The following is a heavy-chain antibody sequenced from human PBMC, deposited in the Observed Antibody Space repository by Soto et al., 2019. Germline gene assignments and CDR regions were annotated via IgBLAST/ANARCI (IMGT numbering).Heavy chain of an antibody. V-gene: IGHV3-30*18. J-gene: IGHJ4*02. Sequence: QVQLVESGGGVVQPGRSLRLSCAASGFTFSSYGMHWVRQAPGKGLEWVAVISYDGSNKYYADSVKGRFTISRDNSKNTLYLQMSSLRAEDTAVYYCAKDAVVVVTAADYWGQGTLAPVSS. CDR1: GFTFSSYG. D-gene: IGHD2-21*02. CDR2: ISYDGSNK. CDR3: AKDAVVVVTAADY.